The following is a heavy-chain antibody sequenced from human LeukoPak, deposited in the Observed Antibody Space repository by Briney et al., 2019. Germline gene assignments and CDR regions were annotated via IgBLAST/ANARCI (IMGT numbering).Heavy chain of an antibody. CDR1: GVSITGSNYY. CDR3: TSYNF. J-gene: IGHJ4*02. CDR2: IYYSGST. V-gene: IGHV4-39*01. D-gene: IGHD4-11*01. Sequence: PSETLSLTCTVSGVSITGSNYYWGWIRQPPGKGLEWIGSIYYSGSTYYNPSLKSRVTIAGDTSKNQFSLKLSSVTAADTAVYYCTSYNFWGQGTLVTVSS.